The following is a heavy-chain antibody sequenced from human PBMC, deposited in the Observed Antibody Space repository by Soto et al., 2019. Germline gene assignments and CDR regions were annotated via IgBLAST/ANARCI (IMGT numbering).Heavy chain of an antibody. CDR1: GFNFNNYW. Sequence: EVQLVESGGGLVQPGGSLRLSCTASGFNFNNYWMHWVRQTPGKGLVWVSRIKNDGSRTAYADSVKGRFTVSRDNAKNTLFLQMNSLRGDDTAVYYCASQYFHVSGTCIDYWGEGTPVTVSS. CDR3: ASQYFHVSGTCIDY. V-gene: IGHV3-74*01. J-gene: IGHJ4*01. CDR2: IKNDGSRT. D-gene: IGHD3-10*01.